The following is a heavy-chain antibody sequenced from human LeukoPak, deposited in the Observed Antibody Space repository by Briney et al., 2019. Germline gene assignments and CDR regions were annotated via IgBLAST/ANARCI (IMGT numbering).Heavy chain of an antibody. V-gene: IGHV3-33*01. CDR3: ARARPFGGYFDL. CDR2: IWFDGIRK. J-gene: IGHJ4*02. CDR1: GFTFSNYG. D-gene: IGHD4-23*01. Sequence: GGSLRLSCAASGFTFSNYGMHWVRQVPGKGLEWVAAIWFDGIRKYYADSVKGRLTISRDNSENTLYLQMNSLRAEDTAVYYCARARPFGGYFDLWGQGTLVTVSS.